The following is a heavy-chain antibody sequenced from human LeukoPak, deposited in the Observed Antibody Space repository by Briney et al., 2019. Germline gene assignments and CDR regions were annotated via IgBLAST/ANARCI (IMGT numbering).Heavy chain of an antibody. Sequence: GGSLRLSCAASGFTFSDAWMSWVRQAPGKGLEWVGRIKSKPYGVTTDYAAPVKGRFTISRDDPINTLFLQMNSLKSEDTAVYYCTRHPPSLDYWGQGTLVTVSS. CDR3: TRHPPSLDY. CDR1: GFTFSDAW. J-gene: IGHJ4*02. V-gene: IGHV3-15*01. CDR2: IKSKPYGVTT.